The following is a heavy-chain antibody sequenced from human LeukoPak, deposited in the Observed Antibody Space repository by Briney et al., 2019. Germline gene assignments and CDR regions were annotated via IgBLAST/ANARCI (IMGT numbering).Heavy chain of an antibody. CDR3: ARGSGYYDYVWGSYRSPQYYFAY. D-gene: IGHD3-16*02. J-gene: IGHJ4*02. CDR1: GGSISSGGYY. CDR2: IYYSGST. V-gene: IGHV4-31*03. Sequence: PSETLSLTCTVSGGSISSGGYYWSWIRQHPGKGLEWIGYIYYSGSTYYNPSLKSRVTISVDTSKNQFSLKLSSVTAADTAVYYLARGSGYYDYVWGSYRSPQYYFAYGGQGTLVTVSS.